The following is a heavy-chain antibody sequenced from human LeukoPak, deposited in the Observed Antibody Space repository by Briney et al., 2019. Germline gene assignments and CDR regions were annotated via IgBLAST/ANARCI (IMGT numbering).Heavy chain of an antibody. CDR1: GFTFSTYA. CDR2: ISGTGGST. D-gene: IGHD3-10*01. CDR3: AKRYSDGGFDP. Sequence: GGSLRLSCAASGFTFSTYAMTWVRQAPGKGLEWVSLISGTGGSTYYADSVKGQFTVSRDNSKNTVFLQMNDLTIEDTAIYYCAKRYSDGGFDPWGQGTLVTVSS. V-gene: IGHV3-23*01. J-gene: IGHJ5*02.